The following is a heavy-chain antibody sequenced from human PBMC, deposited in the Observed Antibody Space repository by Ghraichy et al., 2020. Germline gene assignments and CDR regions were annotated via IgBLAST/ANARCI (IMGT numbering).Heavy chain of an antibody. CDR3: ARDPRSSSDQNWFEP. V-gene: IGHV4-4*02. D-gene: IGHD6-6*01. CDR2: IYHSGRT. CDR1: GGSISSGNW. J-gene: IGHJ5*02. Sequence: SETLSLTCAVSGGSISSGNWWSWVRQPPGKGLEWIGEIYHSGRTNYNPSLKSRVTISVDKSKNQFSLRLSSVTAADTAVYYCARDPRSSSDQNWFEPWGQGSLVTVSS.